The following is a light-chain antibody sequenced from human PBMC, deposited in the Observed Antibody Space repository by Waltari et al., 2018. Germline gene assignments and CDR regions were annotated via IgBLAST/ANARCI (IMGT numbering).Light chain of an antibody. CDR1: QRISGS. CDR3: QQRNNWPPFS. Sequence: IVLTQSPATRPLSPGERASLSGRASQRISGSFAWYQPKPGQAPRLLIYDASKRATGVPARFSGGGSGTEFTLTISSLEPEDFATYYCQQRNNWPPFSFGGGTKVEIK. CDR2: DAS. J-gene: IGKJ4*01. V-gene: IGKV3-11*01.